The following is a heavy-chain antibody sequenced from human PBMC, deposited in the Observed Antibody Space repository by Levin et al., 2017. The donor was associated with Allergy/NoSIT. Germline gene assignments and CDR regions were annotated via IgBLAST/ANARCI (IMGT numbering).Heavy chain of an antibody. Sequence: SLKISCAASGFTFDDYAMHWVRQAPGKGLEWVSGISWNSGSIGYADSVKGRFTISRDNAKNSLYLQMNSLRAEDTALYYCAKDLYGDYAGPFDYWGQGTLVTVSS. J-gene: IGHJ4*02. CDR1: GFTFDDYA. CDR3: AKDLYGDYAGPFDY. CDR2: ISWNSGSI. D-gene: IGHD4-17*01. V-gene: IGHV3-9*01.